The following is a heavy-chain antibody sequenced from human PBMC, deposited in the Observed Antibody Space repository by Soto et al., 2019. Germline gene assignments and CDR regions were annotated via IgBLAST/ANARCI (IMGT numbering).Heavy chain of an antibody. V-gene: IGHV4-30-4*01. D-gene: IGHD3-22*01. CDR1: GGSISSGDYY. CDR3: ARDDRYDRDAFDI. Sequence: NPSETLSLTCTVSGGSISSGDYYWSWIRQPPGKGLEWIGYIYYSGSTYYNPSLKSRVTISVDTSKNQFSLKLSSVTAADTAVYYCARDDRYDRDAFDIWGQGTMVTVSS. CDR2: IYYSGST. J-gene: IGHJ3*02.